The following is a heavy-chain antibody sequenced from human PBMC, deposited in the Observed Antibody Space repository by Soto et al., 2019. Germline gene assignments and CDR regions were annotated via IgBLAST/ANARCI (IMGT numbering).Heavy chain of an antibody. D-gene: IGHD3-22*01. J-gene: IGHJ4*02. V-gene: IGHV1-18*01. CDR2: ISPYSGNT. Sequence: ASVNVSCKASGYTFTSYGISWVRQAPGQGLEWMGWISPYSGNTNYAQKLQGRVTLTTDTSTTTAYLELSSLRSEDTAVYYCAISHLEIVLETFRDYCGLGTLVTISS. CDR3: AISHLEIVLETFRDY. CDR1: GYTFTSYG.